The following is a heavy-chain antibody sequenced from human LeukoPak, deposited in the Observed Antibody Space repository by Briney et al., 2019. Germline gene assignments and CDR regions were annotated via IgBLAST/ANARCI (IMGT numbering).Heavy chain of an antibody. Sequence: ASVKVSCKASGYTFTSYYMHWVRQAPGQGLEWMGIINPSGGSTSYAQKFQGRVTMTRDTSTSTVYMELSSLRPEDTAVYYCARERYSGSYHYGMDVWGQGTTVTVSS. V-gene: IGHV1-46*01. J-gene: IGHJ6*02. D-gene: IGHD1-26*01. CDR2: INPSGGST. CDR1: GYTFTSYY. CDR3: ARERYSGSYHYGMDV.